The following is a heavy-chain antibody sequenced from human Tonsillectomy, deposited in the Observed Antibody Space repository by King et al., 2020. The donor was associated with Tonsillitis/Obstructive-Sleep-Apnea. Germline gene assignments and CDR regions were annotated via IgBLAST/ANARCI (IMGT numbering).Heavy chain of an antibody. CDR1: GFTFSDYY. D-gene: IGHD5-12*01. V-gene: IGHV3-11*05. CDR2: ISSSSIYK. Sequence: QVQLVESGGGLVKPGGSLRLSCAASGFTFSDYYMSWIRQAPGKGLEWVSYISSSSIYKNYADSVTGRFTISRDNAKNSLYLQMNSLRAEDTAVYYCARLGNEYSGFHIDYWGQGTLVTVSS. CDR3: ARLGNEYSGFHIDY. J-gene: IGHJ4*02.